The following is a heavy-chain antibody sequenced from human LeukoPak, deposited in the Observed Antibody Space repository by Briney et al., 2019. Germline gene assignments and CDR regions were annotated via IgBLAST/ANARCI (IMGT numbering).Heavy chain of an antibody. D-gene: IGHD4-17*01. CDR3: GKDPNGDYVGAFDFQR. J-gene: IGHJ1*01. V-gene: IGHV3-23*01. CDR2: ITGSGATT. Sequence: GGSLRLSCAAPGFTFRNYAVVWVRQAPGKGREWGSAITGSGATTYYEDSVRGGFTIYRDNGKNRMYLQMNSLRGEDTAVYYCGKDPNGDYVGAFDFQRWGQGTLVTVSS. CDR1: GFTFRNYA.